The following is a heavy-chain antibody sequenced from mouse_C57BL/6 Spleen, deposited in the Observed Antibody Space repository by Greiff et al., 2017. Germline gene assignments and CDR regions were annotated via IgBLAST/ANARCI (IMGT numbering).Heavy chain of an antibody. D-gene: IGHD2-3*01. J-gene: IGHJ4*01. CDR2: ISDGGSYT. CDR3: AREGGYDGYNYYAMDY. V-gene: IGHV5-4*01. Sequence: EVQGVESGGGLVKPGGSLKLSCAASGFTFSSYAMSWVRQTPEKRLEWVATISDGGSYTYYPDNVKGRVTISRDNAKNSLYLQMSHLQSEDTAMYYCAREGGYDGYNYYAMDYWGQVTSVTVSS. CDR1: GFTFSSYA.